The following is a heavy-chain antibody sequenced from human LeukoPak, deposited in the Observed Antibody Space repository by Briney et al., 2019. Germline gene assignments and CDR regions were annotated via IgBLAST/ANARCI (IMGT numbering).Heavy chain of an antibody. CDR3: ARDGTFDI. V-gene: IGHV1-2*02. CDR2: INPDSGVT. Sequence: GDSVKVSCKASGYTFTDYYMHWVRQAPGQGLEWMGWINPDSGVTNYPQKFQGRVTMTRDMSSSTAYMELIRLRSDDTAVYYCARDGTFDIWGQGTMVTVSS. D-gene: IGHD2-15*01. J-gene: IGHJ3*02. CDR1: GYTFTDYY.